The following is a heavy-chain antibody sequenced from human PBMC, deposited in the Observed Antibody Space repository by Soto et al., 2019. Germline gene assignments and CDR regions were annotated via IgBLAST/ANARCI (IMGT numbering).Heavy chain of an antibody. CDR3: ARVSGSTGQDAFDI. CDR1: GFTFSDYY. J-gene: IGHJ3*02. Sequence: GESLKISCAASGFTFSDYYMSWIRQAPGKGLEWVSYISSSSYTNYADSVKGRFTISRDNAKNSLYLQMNSLRAEDTAVYYCARVSGSTGQDAFDIWGQGTMVTVSS. CDR2: ISSSSYT. D-gene: IGHD6-13*01. V-gene: IGHV3-11*06.